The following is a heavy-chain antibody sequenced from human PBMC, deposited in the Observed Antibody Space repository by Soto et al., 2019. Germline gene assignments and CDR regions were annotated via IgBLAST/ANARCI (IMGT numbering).Heavy chain of an antibody. CDR2: ISAGSEGA. Sequence: EVQLLESGGGLVQPGGALRLSCAASGFTFSSHAMSWVRQAPGKGLEWISSISAGSEGAYYADSVRGPFTISRDNSNNTLFLQMNSLRAEDTAVYYCARDLWWYLHWGQGTLVTVSS. CDR1: GFTFSSHA. D-gene: IGHD2-15*01. V-gene: IGHV3-23*01. J-gene: IGHJ4*02. CDR3: ARDLWWYLH.